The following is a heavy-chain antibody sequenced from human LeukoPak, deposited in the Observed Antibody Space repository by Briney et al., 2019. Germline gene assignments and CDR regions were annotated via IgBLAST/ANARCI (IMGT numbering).Heavy chain of an antibody. Sequence: GESLRLSCAASGFTFSDYSMNWVRQAPGKGLEWVSSISSSSSYIFYADSVRGRFTISRDNSKNTLYLQMNSLRAEDTAVYCCAKDPIGIVAIDYWGQGTLVTVSS. D-gene: IGHD5-12*01. CDR1: GFTFSDYS. J-gene: IGHJ4*02. CDR2: ISSSSSYI. V-gene: IGHV3-21*01. CDR3: AKDPIGIVAIDY.